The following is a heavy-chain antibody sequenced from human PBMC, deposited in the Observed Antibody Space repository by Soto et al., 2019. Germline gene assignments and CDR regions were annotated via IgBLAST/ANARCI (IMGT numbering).Heavy chain of an antibody. D-gene: IGHD5-18*01. CDR3: SHGYYQYFNS. CDR1: GFTFSSYA. CDR2: ISYDGSDT. Sequence: GSLRLSCAASGFTFSSYAMHWVRQTPGKGLEWVALISYDGSDTYYADSVKGRFTISRDNSKNTLYLQMNSLKTEDTAVYYCSHGYYQYFNSWGQGTLVTVS. J-gene: IGHJ4*02. V-gene: IGHV3-30-3*01.